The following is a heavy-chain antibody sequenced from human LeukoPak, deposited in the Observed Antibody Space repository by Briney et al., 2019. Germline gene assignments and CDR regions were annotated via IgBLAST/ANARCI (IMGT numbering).Heavy chain of an antibody. CDR2: INPSGGST. Sequence: ASVKVSCKASGYTFTSYYMHWVRQAPGQGLEWMGIINPSGGSTSYAQKFQGRVTMTRDTSTSTVYMELSSLRSEDKAVYYCARLAAGNPFDYWGQGTLVTVSS. V-gene: IGHV1-46*01. CDR1: GYTFTSYY. J-gene: IGHJ4*02. CDR3: ARLAAGNPFDY. D-gene: IGHD6-13*01.